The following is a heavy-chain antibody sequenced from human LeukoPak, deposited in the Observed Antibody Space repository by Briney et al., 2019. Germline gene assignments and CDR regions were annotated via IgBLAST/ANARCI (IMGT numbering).Heavy chain of an antibody. Sequence: PSETLSLTCAVYDGSFNVYYWTWIRQSPAKGLEWIGEINHSGGTMYNPSLKSRVTMSVDTSKSQFSLKLTSVTAADTAVYYCTRRAYTYDSYFFDHWGLGTLVTVSS. CDR2: INHSGGT. D-gene: IGHD5-18*01. CDR1: DGSFNVYY. V-gene: IGHV4-34*01. J-gene: IGHJ4*02. CDR3: TRRAYTYDSYFFDH.